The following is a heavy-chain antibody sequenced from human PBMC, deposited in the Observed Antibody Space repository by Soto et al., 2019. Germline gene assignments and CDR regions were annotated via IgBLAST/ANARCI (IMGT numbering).Heavy chain of an antibody. Sequence: ASVKVSCKASGYTFTGYYMHWVRQAPGQGLEWMGWINPNSGGTNYAQKFQGWVTMTRDTSISTAYMELSRLRSDDTAVYYYARDSRYFYVSGADNDRRHRDYYMDVWGKGTTVTVSS. J-gene: IGHJ6*03. D-gene: IGHD3-10*01. CDR3: ARDSRYFYVSGADNDRRHRDYYMDV. CDR1: GYTFTGYY. V-gene: IGHV1-2*04. CDR2: INPNSGGT.